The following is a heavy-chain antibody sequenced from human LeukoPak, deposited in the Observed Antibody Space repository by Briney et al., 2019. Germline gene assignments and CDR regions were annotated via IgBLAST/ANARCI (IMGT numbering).Heavy chain of an antibody. CDR1: GFTFSSYS. CDR3: ARVRNYDFWSGWAPNDAFDI. Sequence: PGGSLRLSCAASGFTFSSYSMNWVRQAPGKGLEWVSSISRSSSYIYYADSVKGRFTISRDNAKNSLYLQMNSLRAEDTAVYYCARVRNYDFWSGWAPNDAFDIWGQGTMVTVSS. V-gene: IGHV3-21*01. J-gene: IGHJ3*02. D-gene: IGHD3-3*01. CDR2: ISRSSSYI.